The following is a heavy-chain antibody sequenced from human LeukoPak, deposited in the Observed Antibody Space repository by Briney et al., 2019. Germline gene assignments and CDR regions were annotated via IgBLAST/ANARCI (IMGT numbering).Heavy chain of an antibody. CDR2: ISGSTGRT. V-gene: IGHV3-23*01. Sequence: PGGSLRLSCEASGFTFSNYAMSWVRQAPGKGLEWVSGISGSTGRTYYAGSVMGRFTISRDNAKNSLYLQMNSLRAEDTAVYYCARDLSIFPVWGQGTTVTVSS. CDR3: ARDLSIFPV. CDR1: GFTFSNYA. J-gene: IGHJ6*02. D-gene: IGHD3-3*01.